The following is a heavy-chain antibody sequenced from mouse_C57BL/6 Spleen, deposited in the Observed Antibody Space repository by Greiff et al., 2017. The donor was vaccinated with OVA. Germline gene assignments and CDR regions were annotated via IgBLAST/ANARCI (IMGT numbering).Heavy chain of an antibody. Sequence: QVQLKQPGAELVRPGSSVKLSCKASGYTFTSYWMHWVKQRPIQGLEWIGNIDPSDSETHYNQKFKDKATLTVDKSSSTAYMQLSSLTSEDSAVYYCARSQITTGVPSDYWGQGTTLTVSS. D-gene: IGHD1-1*01. CDR2: IDPSDSET. V-gene: IGHV1-52*01. J-gene: IGHJ2*01. CDR1: GYTFTSYW. CDR3: ARSQITTGVPSDY.